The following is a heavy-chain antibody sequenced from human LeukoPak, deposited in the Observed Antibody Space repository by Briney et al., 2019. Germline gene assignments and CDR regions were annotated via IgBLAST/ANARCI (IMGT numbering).Heavy chain of an antibody. D-gene: IGHD3-16*02. V-gene: IGHV3-49*04. CDR3: TRDGYDYVWGSYRHYFDY. CDR2: IRSKAYGGTT. CDR1: GFTFGDYA. J-gene: IGHJ4*02. Sequence: GRSLRLSCTASGFTFGDYAMNWVRQAPGKGLEWVGFIRSKAYGGTTEYAASVKGKFTISRDDSKSIAYLQMNSLKTEDTAVYYCTRDGYDYVWGSYRHYFDYWGQGTLVTVSS.